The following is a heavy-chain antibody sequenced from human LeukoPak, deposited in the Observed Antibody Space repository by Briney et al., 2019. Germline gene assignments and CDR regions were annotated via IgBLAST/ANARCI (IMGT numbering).Heavy chain of an antibody. Sequence: GGTLRLSCAASGFTFHDYDMSWVRQSPGKGLEWVSGINWNGDRTGYADSVKGRFTISRDNAKKSLYLQMNSLRAEDTALYYCARRDYYGSGSPDFWGQGTLVTVSS. CDR3: ARRDYYGSGSPDF. V-gene: IGHV3-20*04. CDR1: GFTFHDYD. D-gene: IGHD3-10*01. J-gene: IGHJ4*02. CDR2: INWNGDRT.